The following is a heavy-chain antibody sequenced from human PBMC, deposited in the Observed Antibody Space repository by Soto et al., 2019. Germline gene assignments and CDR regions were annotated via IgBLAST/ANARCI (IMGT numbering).Heavy chain of an antibody. CDR3: ARAPRIAAAGGSWFDP. Sequence: PSETLSLTCAVSGGSISSSNWWSWVRQPPGKGLEWIGEIYHSGSTNYNPSLKSRVTISVDKSKNQFSLKPSSVTAADTAVYYCARAPRIAAAGGSWFDPWGQGTLVTVSS. V-gene: IGHV4-4*02. CDR1: GGSISSSNW. CDR2: IYHSGST. J-gene: IGHJ5*02. D-gene: IGHD6-13*01.